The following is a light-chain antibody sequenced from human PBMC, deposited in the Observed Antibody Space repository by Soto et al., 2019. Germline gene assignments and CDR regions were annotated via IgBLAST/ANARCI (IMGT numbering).Light chain of an antibody. V-gene: IGKV3-20*01. Sequence: EIVLTQSPGTLSLSPGERATLSCRASQSVSNSYLAWYQQKPGQAPRLLISGASSRATGIPDRFSGSGSGTDFTITISRLEPEDVAVYYCQQSGSSPLTFGGGTKVEIK. CDR2: GAS. J-gene: IGKJ4*01. CDR3: QQSGSSPLT. CDR1: QSVSNSY.